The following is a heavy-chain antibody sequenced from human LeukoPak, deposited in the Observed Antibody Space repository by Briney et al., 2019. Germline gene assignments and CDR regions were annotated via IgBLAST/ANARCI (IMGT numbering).Heavy chain of an antibody. Sequence: HPGASPRLSCAASGFTFSTSAMGWVRQAPGKGLEWVSGISVSGYSTYYAESVKGRFTISRDNSKNTLYLQMNSLRAEDTAVYYCAKIFGVVMLTEFDYWGQGTVVTVSS. CDR1: GFTFSTSA. D-gene: IGHD3-3*01. J-gene: IGHJ4*02. V-gene: IGHV3-23*01. CDR3: AKIFGVVMLTEFDY. CDR2: ISVSGYST.